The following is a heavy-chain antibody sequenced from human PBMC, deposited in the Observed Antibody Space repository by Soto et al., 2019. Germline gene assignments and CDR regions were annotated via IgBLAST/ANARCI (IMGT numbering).Heavy chain of an antibody. Sequence: QVQLVQYGAEVKKPGASVKVSCTSSNYTFSSYGITWVRQAPGQGLEWMGWISGNNGNTNSAQKFQGTFTMTADTSTTTASMGLWKLTYNASAVYACARGKSYYEISAYFYSAYWGQGTSVTVSS. D-gene: IGHD3-22*01. CDR1: NYTFSSYG. J-gene: IGHJ4*02. CDR2: ISGNNGNT. CDR3: ARGKSYYEISAYFYSAY. V-gene: IGHV1-18*01.